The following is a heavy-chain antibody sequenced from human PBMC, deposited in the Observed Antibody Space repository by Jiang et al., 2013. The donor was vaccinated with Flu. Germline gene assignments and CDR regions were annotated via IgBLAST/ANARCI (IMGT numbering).Heavy chain of an antibody. D-gene: IGHD3-10*01. Sequence: KPTQTLTLTCTFSGFSLSTSGVGVGWIRQPPGKALEWLALIYWDDDKRYSPSLKSRLTITKDTSKNQVVLTMTNMDPVDTATYYCAHRPPNVGFGELLSEHFDYWGQGTLVTVSS. CDR3: AHRPPNVGFGELLSEHFDY. CDR1: GFSLSTSGVG. V-gene: IGHV2-5*02. CDR2: IYWDDDK. J-gene: IGHJ4*02.